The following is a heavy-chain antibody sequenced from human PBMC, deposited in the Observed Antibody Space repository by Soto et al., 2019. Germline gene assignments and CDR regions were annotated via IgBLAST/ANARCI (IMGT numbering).Heavy chain of an antibody. CDR1: GVAFSSYA. D-gene: IGHD6-25*01. Sequence: QVQLVESGGGVVQPERSLRLSCAASGVAFSSYAMHWVRQAPGKGLEWVATTSFDGRTKYYADSVKGRFTISRDNSKNILYLQLNSLRPDDTAVYHCAKGAGYSTLWYLDDWGQGTLVTVSA. CDR3: AKGAGYSTLWYLDD. CDR2: TSFDGRTK. V-gene: IGHV3-30-3*01. J-gene: IGHJ4*02.